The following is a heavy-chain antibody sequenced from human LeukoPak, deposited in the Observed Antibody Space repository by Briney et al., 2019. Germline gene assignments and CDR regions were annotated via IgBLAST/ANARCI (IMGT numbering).Heavy chain of an antibody. Sequence: ASVKVSCKASGGTFSSYAISWVRQAPGQGLEWMGGIIPIFGTANYAQKFQGRVTITADESTSTAYMELSSLRSEDTAVYYCAGVTSGKQWLVTEYYFDYWGQGTLVTVSS. V-gene: IGHV1-69*01. CDR3: AGVTSGKQWLVTEYYFDY. CDR1: GGTFSSYA. D-gene: IGHD6-19*01. J-gene: IGHJ4*02. CDR2: IIPIFGTA.